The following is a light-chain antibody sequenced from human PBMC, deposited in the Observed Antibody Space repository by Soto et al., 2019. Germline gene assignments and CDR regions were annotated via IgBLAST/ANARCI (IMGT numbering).Light chain of an antibody. CDR1: QSVSSNY. Sequence: IVWTQSPGTLSLSPGERATLSCRSSQSVSSNYLAWYQQKPDQAPRLVIYDVSGRATGIPDRFSGSGSGTDFTLAISRLEPEDSAVYYCQQYGISPTFGQGTKVEIK. CDR2: DVS. CDR3: QQYGISPT. V-gene: IGKV3-20*01. J-gene: IGKJ1*01.